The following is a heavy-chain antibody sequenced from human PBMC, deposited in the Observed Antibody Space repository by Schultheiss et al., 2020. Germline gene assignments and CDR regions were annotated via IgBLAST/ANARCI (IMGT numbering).Heavy chain of an antibody. CDR1: GYTFTSYY. CDR3: ARAALKGPTVTTDFDY. CDR2: INPSGGST. D-gene: IGHD4-17*01. Sequence: ASVKVSCKASGYTFTSYYMHWVRQAPGQGLEWMGIINPSGGSTSYAQKFQGRVTMTRDTSTSTVYMELSSLRSEDTAVYYCARAALKGPTVTTDFDYWGQGTLVTVSA. J-gene: IGHJ4*02. V-gene: IGHV1-46*01.